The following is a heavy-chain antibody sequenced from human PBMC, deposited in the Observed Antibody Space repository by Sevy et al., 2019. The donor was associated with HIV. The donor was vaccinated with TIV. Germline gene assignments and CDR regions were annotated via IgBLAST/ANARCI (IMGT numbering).Heavy chain of an antibody. D-gene: IGHD3-16*01. CDR3: ARDRDITFGGGDAFDI. Sequence: ASVKVSCKASGGTFDTYSISWLRQAPGQGLEWMGGIIPIFRTANYAQKFEGRVTITADESMSIAYMELGSLRSEDSAVYYCARDRDITFGGGDAFDIWGQGTMVTVSS. J-gene: IGHJ3*02. CDR2: IIPIFRTA. V-gene: IGHV1-69*13. CDR1: GGTFDTYS.